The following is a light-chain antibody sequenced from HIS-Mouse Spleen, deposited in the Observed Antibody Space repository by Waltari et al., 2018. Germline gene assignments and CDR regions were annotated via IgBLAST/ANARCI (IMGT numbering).Light chain of an antibody. CDR3: QSADSSGTGWV. CDR2: KDS. CDR1: ALPKHY. V-gene: IGLV3-25*03. J-gene: IGLJ3*02. Sequence: SYELTQPPSLSVSPGQTARITCSGDALPKHYAYWYQQKPGQAPVLVIYKDSERPSGITERFSGSSSGTTVTLTISGVQAEDEADYYCQSADSSGTGWVFGGGTKLTVL.